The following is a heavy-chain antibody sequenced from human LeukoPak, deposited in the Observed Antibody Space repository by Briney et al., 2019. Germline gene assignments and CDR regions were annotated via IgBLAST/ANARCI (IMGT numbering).Heavy chain of an antibody. V-gene: IGHV3-23*01. Sequence: PGGSLRLSCAASGFTFSSYAMSWVRQAPGKGLEWVSAISGSGGSTYYADSVKGRFTISRDNSKNTLYLQMNSLRVEDTAVYYCAKAGIVGGVVVAGTGIGYDWFDTWGQGTLVTVSS. J-gene: IGHJ5*02. D-gene: IGHD2-15*01. CDR3: AKAGIVGGVVVAGTGIGYDWFDT. CDR2: ISGSGGST. CDR1: GFTFSSYA.